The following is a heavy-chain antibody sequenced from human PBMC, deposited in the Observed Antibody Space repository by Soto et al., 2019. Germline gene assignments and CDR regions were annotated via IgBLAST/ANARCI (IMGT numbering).Heavy chain of an antibody. CDR1: GDSITKHY. CDR2: IFYTGDI. V-gene: IGHV4-59*11. Sequence: TLSLTCTVSGDSITKHYWTWIRQPPGKGLEYIGYIFYTGDINYNPSLKSRVTISIDTSKNQFSLKLASVTAADTAIYYCARPARLVDVWGQGTMVTVSS. CDR3: ARPARLVDV. J-gene: IGHJ3*01.